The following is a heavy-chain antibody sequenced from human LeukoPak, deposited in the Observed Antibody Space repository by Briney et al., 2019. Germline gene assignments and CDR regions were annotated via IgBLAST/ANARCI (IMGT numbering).Heavy chain of an antibody. J-gene: IGHJ3*02. CDR1: GGSISSYY. Sequence: PSETRSLTCTVSGGSISSYYWSWIRQPPGKGLEWIGYIYYSGSTNYNPSLKSRVTISVDTSKNQFSLKLSSVTAADTAVYYCARVTRLGAFDIWGQGTMVTVSS. D-gene: IGHD7-27*01. CDR3: ARVTRLGAFDI. CDR2: IYYSGST. V-gene: IGHV4-59*01.